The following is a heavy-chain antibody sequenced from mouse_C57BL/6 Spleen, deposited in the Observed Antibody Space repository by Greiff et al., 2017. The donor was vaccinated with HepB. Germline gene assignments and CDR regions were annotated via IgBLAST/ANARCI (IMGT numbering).Heavy chain of an antibody. CDR3: ARKPYYYGSSYGFAY. D-gene: IGHD1-1*01. CDR2: ISDGGSYT. V-gene: IGHV5-4*01. Sequence: EVHLVESGGGLVKPGGSLKLSCAASGFTFSSYAMSWVRQTPEKRLEWVATISDGGSYTYYPDNVKGRFTISRDNAKNNLYLQMSHLKSDDTAMYYCARKPYYYGSSYGFAYWGQGTLVTVSA. CDR1: GFTFSSYA. J-gene: IGHJ3*01.